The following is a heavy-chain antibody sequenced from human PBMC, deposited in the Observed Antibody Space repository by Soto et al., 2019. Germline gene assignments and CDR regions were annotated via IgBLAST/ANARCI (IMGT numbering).Heavy chain of an antibody. Sequence: ASVKVSCKASGYTLTSFYMHWMRQAPGQGLEWMGVIDPSAGSTTYAQKFKGRVRMTRDTFTSTVFMELSSLRSEDTAVYYCARSPRPTGTTLYYFDSWGQRALVTVSS. D-gene: IGHD1-1*01. CDR1: GYTLTSFY. J-gene: IGHJ4*02. CDR2: IDPSAGST. CDR3: ARSPRPTGTTLYYFDS. V-gene: IGHV1-46*01.